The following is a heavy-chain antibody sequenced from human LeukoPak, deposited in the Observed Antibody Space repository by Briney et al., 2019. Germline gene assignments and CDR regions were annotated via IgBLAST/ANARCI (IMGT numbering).Heavy chain of an antibody. CDR3: AKERSGGYCSSTSCYYWEGYFDY. J-gene: IGHJ4*02. D-gene: IGHD2-2*01. CDR1: GFTVSSNY. Sequence: GGSLRLSCAASGFTVSSNYMSWVRQAPGKGLEWASAISGSGGSTYYADSVKGRFTISRDNSKNTLYLQMNSLRAEDTAVYYCAKERSGGYCSSTSCYYWEGYFDYWGQGTLVTVSS. CDR2: ISGSGGST. V-gene: IGHV3-23*01.